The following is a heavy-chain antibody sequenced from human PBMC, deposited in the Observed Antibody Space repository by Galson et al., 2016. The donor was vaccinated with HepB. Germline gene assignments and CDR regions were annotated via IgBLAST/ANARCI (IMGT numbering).Heavy chain of an antibody. CDR2: IYSDGRP. J-gene: IGHJ2*01. Sequence: SCAASGLIVSANYLTWVRQAPGKGLEGVSVIYSDGRPYYSDSVRGRFTISRDNAKNTVYLQMNSLRVEDTAMYYCARDLPVATAGGFDLWGRGTLVTVSS. V-gene: IGHV3-53*01. D-gene: IGHD4-23*01. CDR1: GLIVSANY. CDR3: ARDLPVATAGGFDL.